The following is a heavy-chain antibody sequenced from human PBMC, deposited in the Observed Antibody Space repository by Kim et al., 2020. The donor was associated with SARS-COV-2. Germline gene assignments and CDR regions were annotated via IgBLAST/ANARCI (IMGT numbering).Heavy chain of an antibody. D-gene: IGHD3-10*01. J-gene: IGHJ5*02. V-gene: IGHV4-34*01. Sequence: SETLSLTCAVYGGSFSGYYWSWIRQPPGKGLEWIGEINHSGSTNYNPSLKSRVTISVDTSKNQFSLKLSSVTAADTAVYYCARTHYYGSGSYYNLVSFGIFNWFDPWGQGTLVTVSS. CDR3: ARTHYYGSGSYYNLVSFGIFNWFDP. CDR1: GGSFSGYY. CDR2: INHSGST.